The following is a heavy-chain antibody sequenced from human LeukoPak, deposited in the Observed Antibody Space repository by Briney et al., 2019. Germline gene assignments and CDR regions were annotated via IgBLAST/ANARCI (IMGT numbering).Heavy chain of an antibody. Sequence: GASVKVSCKVSGYTLTELSMHWVRQAPGKGLEWMGGFDPEDGETIYAQKFQGRVTMTEDTSTDTAYMELSSLRSEDTAVYYCATGDPNRIVVVPAAMRDYYYYMDVWGKGTTVTVSS. V-gene: IGHV1-24*01. CDR2: FDPEDGET. D-gene: IGHD2-2*01. CDR3: ATGDPNRIVVVPAAMRDYYYYMDV. CDR1: GYTLTELS. J-gene: IGHJ6*03.